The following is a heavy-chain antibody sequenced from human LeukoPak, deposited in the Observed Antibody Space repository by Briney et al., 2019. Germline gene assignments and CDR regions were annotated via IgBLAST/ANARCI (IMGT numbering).Heavy chain of an antibody. CDR1: GFTFSSYW. CDR3: ARDQSYDFWSWGYYMDV. J-gene: IGHJ6*03. Sequence: GGSLRLSCAPSGFTFSSYWMSWVRQAPGKGLEWVANIKQDGSEKYYVDSVKGRFTISRDNAKNSLYLQMNSLRAEDTAVYYCARDQSYDFWSWGYYMDVWGKGTTVTVFS. V-gene: IGHV3-7*01. D-gene: IGHD3-3*01. CDR2: IKQDGSEK.